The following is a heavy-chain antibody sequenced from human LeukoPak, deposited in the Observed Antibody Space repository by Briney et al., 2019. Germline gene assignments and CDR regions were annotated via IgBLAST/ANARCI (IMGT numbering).Heavy chain of an antibody. CDR2: IITSAGST. J-gene: IGHJ6*02. CDR1: GYTFTSHY. Sequence: GASVKVSCKASGYTFTSHYMHWVRQAPGQGLEWMGLIITSAGSTTYAQNFQGRVTLTRDTSTSTVYMEMSSLRSEDTAVYYCARDGEDSSSPPGWKDYYYYYGMDVWGQGTTVTVSS. CDR3: ARDGEDSSSPPGWKDYYYYYGMDV. V-gene: IGHV1-46*01. D-gene: IGHD6-13*01.